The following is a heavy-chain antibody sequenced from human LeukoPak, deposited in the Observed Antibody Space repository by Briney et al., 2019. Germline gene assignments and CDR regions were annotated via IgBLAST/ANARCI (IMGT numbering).Heavy chain of an antibody. D-gene: IGHD3-10*01. J-gene: IGHJ1*01. Sequence: GGSLRLSCAASGFTFSSYAMSWVRQAPGKGLEWVSAISGSGGSTYYADSVKGRFTISRDNSKNTLYLQMNSLRAEDTAVYYCAKGHYGSGSYYIEYSQHWGQGTLVTVSS. CDR1: GFTFSSYA. CDR2: ISGSGGST. CDR3: AKGHYGSGSYYIEYSQH. V-gene: IGHV3-23*01.